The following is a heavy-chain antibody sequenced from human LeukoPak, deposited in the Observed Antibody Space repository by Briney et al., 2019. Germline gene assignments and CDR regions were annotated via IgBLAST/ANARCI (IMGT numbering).Heavy chain of an antibody. V-gene: IGHV3-23*01. Sequence: GGSLRLSCAASGFTFSSYAMSWVRQAPGKGLEWVSAISGSGGSTYYADSAKGRFTISRDNSKNTLYLQMNSLRAEDTAVYYCATLSGVDTAMVTDYWGQGTLVTVSS. CDR1: GFTFSSYA. D-gene: IGHD5-18*01. CDR2: ISGSGGST. CDR3: ATLSGVDTAMVTDY. J-gene: IGHJ4*02.